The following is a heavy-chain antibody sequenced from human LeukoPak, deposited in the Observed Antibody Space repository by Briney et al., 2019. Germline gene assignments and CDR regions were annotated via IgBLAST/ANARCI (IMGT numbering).Heavy chain of an antibody. CDR2: IFPGDSDT. D-gene: IGHD2-21*02. J-gene: IGHJ4*02. CDR3: ARNFESCGGDCYDY. CDR1: AYIFSNYW. V-gene: IGHV5-51*01. Sequence: GESLKISCQGSAYIFSNYWIGWVRQMPGKGLEWMGIIFPGDSDTRYSPSFQGQVTISADKSISTAYLQWSSLKASDTAMYYCARNFESCGGDCYDYWGQGTLVTASS.